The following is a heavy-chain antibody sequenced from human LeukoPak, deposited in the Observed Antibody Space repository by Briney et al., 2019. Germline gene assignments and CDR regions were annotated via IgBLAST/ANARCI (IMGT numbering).Heavy chain of an antibody. CDR1: GGSLRGHY. J-gene: IGHJ4*02. V-gene: IGHV4-34*01. CDR3: AREGRDGSRYYFDY. CDR2: INHSGDA. Sequence: SETLSLTCAVSGGSLRGHYWTWIRQPPGKGLEYIGEINHSGDATYNPSLKSRVSISLDTSKNQFSLKLNSVTAADTAVYYCAREGRDGSRYYFDYWSQGTLVTVSS. D-gene: IGHD5-24*01.